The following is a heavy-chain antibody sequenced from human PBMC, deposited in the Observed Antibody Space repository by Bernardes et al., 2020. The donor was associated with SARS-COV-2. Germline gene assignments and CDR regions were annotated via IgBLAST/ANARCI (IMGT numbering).Heavy chain of an antibody. Sequence: GGSLRLSCVVSGFTFRSYAMSWVRQAPGKGLEWVSGISGSGIKTYYADSMKGRFTISRDNSKSTLYLQINSLRVEDTAVYYCVKGDTYEFVWPDYWGQRTLVTVSS. CDR3: VKGDTYEFVWPDY. CDR1: GFTFRSYA. J-gene: IGHJ4*02. V-gene: IGHV3-23*01. CDR2: ISGSGIKT. D-gene: IGHD5-18*01.